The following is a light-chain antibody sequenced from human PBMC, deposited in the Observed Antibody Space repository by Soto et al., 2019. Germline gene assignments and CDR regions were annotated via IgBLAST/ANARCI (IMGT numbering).Light chain of an antibody. CDR3: AAWDDSLSGPV. CDR1: TSNIGTNY. Sequence: QSVLTQPPSASGTPGQRVTISCSGSTSNIGTNYVYWYRQLPGTAPRLLMYSTNKRPSGVPDRFSGSKSGTSAFLAITGLRSEDEANYYCAAWDDSLSGPVFGGGTKVTVL. J-gene: IGLJ2*01. V-gene: IGLV1-47*02. CDR2: STN.